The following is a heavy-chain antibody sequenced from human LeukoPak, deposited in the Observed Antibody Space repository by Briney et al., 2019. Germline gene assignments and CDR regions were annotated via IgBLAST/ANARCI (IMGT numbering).Heavy chain of an antibody. D-gene: IGHD2-2*01. J-gene: IGHJ4*02. CDR2: TGGAGVST. CDR1: GFTFSSYA. CDR3: AKDPGVVPAHYFDY. Sequence: GPSLRLSCAASGFTFSSYAMSWVRQAPGKGLEWVYGTGGAGVSTFYADSVKGRFTVSRDNSKNTLSLQMNSLRAKDTAVYYCAKDPGVVPAHYFDYWGQGTLVTVSS. V-gene: IGHV3-23*01.